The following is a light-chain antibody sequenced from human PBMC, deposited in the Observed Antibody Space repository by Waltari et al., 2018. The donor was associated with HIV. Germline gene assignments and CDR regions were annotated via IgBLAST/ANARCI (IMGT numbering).Light chain of an antibody. Sequence: QSALTQPRSVSGSPGQSVTISCIGTSSDVGGFNYVSWYQQHPGKAPKLVIYDVSKRPSGVPDRFSGSKSANTASLTISGLQAEDEADYYCCSYAGSYTYVFGTGTKVTVL. CDR3: CSYAGSYTYV. V-gene: IGLV2-11*01. CDR1: SSDVGGFNY. CDR2: DVS. J-gene: IGLJ1*01.